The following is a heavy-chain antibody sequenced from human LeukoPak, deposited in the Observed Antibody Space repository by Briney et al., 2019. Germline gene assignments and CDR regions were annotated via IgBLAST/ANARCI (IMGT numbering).Heavy chain of an antibody. J-gene: IGHJ4*02. V-gene: IGHV5-51*01. CDR2: ICPGDSDT. CDR1: GYSSTSYW. D-gene: IGHD2-8*01. Sequence: GASLQISCNGSGYSSTSYWIGWVCQMPGPGLEWMGIICPGDSDTRYSPSFQGQVTMSADKSITTAYLQWSSLKASDTAMYYCASLARRVYVEYYFDYWGQGTLVTVSS. CDR3: ASLARRVYVEYYFDY.